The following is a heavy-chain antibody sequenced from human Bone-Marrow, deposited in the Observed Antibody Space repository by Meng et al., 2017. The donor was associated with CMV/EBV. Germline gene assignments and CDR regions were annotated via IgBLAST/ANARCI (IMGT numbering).Heavy chain of an antibody. V-gene: IGHV3-48*03. Sequence: GGSLRLSCAASGFTFSSYEMNWVRQAPGKGLEWVSYIRSSGSIIYYADSVKGRFTVSRDNAKNSLYLQMNSLRAEDTAVYYCARELLGMDVWGQGTTVTVAS. CDR1: GFTFSSYE. CDR3: ARELLGMDV. CDR2: IRSSGSII. J-gene: IGHJ6*02.